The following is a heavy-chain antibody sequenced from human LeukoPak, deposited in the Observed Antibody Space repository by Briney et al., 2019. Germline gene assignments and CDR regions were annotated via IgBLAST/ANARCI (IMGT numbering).Heavy chain of an antibody. D-gene: IGHD7-27*01. CDR2: IYYSGST. Sequence: SETLSLTCTVSGVSISSGDYCWSCIRQPPGKGLEWIGYIYYSGSTYYNPSRNRRVTISVNTSKNQFSPNLSSVTAAHTAAYYCPRVHLGYFDYWGQGTLVTVSS. CDR3: PRVHLGYFDY. J-gene: IGHJ4*02. V-gene: IGHV4-30-4*01. CDR1: GVSISSGDYC.